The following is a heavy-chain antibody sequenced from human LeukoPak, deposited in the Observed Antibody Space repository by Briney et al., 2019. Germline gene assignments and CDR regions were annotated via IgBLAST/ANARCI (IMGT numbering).Heavy chain of an antibody. D-gene: IGHD3-3*01. CDR1: GGSISSGDYY. J-gene: IGHJ4*02. Sequence: SQTLSLTCTVSGGSISSGDYYWSWIRQPPGQGLEWIGYIYYSGSTYYNPSLKSRVTISVDTSKNQFSLKLSSVTAADTAVYYCARDNDFWSGYYGRDYWGQGTLVTVSS. V-gene: IGHV4-30-4*08. CDR2: IYYSGST. CDR3: ARDNDFWSGYYGRDY.